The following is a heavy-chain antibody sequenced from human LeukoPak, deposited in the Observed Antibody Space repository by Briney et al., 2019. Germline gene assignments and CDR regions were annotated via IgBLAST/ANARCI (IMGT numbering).Heavy chain of an antibody. Sequence: GGSLRLSCAASGFTFSSYAMSWVRQAPGKGLEWVSAISGSGGSTYYADSVKGRFTISRDNSKNTLYLQMNSLRAEDTAVYYCAKSPTQWLVSMVWFDPWGQGTLVTVSS. J-gene: IGHJ5*02. CDR3: AKSPTQWLVSMVWFDP. D-gene: IGHD6-19*01. V-gene: IGHV3-23*01. CDR1: GFTFSSYA. CDR2: ISGSGGST.